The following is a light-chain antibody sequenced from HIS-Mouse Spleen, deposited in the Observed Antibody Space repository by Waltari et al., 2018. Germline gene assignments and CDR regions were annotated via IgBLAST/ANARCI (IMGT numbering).Light chain of an antibody. CDR1: QGISSY. J-gene: IGKJ2*01. CDR3: QQYYSTPHT. Sequence: AIRMTQSPFSLSASVGDRVTITCWASQGISSYLAWYQQKPAKAPKLFIYYASSLQSGFPSRFSGSGSGTDYTLTISSLQPEDFATYYCQQYYSTPHTFGQGTKLEIK. V-gene: IGKV1D-43*01. CDR2: YAS.